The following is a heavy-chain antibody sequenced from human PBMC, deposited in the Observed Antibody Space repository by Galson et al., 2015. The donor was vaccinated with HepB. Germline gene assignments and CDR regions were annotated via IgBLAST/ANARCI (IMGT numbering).Heavy chain of an antibody. CDR1: GFNFNIAW. CDR3: ATEFWYRFDR. CDR2: IERKTDGATT. V-gene: IGHV3-15*04. Sequence: LRLSCVASGFNFNIAWMTWVRQAPGKGLEWVGRIERKTDGATTYYAAPVEGRFSISRDDSKNTVYLQMNSLKIEDTGVYYCATEFWYRFDRWGQGTLVTVSS. J-gene: IGHJ5*02. D-gene: IGHD6-13*01.